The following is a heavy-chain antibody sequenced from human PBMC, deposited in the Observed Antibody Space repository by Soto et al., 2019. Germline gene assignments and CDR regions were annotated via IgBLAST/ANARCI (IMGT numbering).Heavy chain of an antibody. CDR1: GGSISSGGYY. J-gene: IGHJ6*02. CDR2: IYYSGST. D-gene: IGHD3-22*01. V-gene: IGHV4-31*03. CDR3: ARDQGYDSSGYYVGIDYYYGMDV. Sequence: QVQLQESGPGLVKPSQTLSITCTVSGGSISSGGYYWSWIRQHPGKGLEWIGYIYYSGSTYYNPALRRRVTIAVDTSKNQFSLKLSSVTAADTAVYYCARDQGYDSSGYYVGIDYYYGMDVCAQGTTVIVSS.